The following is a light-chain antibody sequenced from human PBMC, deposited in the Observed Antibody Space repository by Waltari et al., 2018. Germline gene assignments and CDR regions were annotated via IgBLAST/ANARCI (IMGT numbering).Light chain of an antibody. J-gene: IGLJ3*02. V-gene: IGLV7-46*01. CDR3: LLSFSGDRRV. Sequence: QALVTQEPSLTVSPGATVTLTCGSDTGPVTSGHYPYWFQQKPGQAPRALVFYTNKKHSWTPGRFSGYFFGGKAALTLSGAQPEDEADYYGLLSFSGDRRVFGGGTKLTVL. CDR1: TGPVTSGHY. CDR2: YTN.